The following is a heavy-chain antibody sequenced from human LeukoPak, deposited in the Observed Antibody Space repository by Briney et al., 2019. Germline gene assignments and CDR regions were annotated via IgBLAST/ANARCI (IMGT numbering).Heavy chain of an antibody. Sequence: PSETLSLTCTVSGGSIRSSSYYWGWIRQPPGKGLEWIGSIYYSGSTYYNASLKSRGTISVDTSKNQFSLKLNSVTAADTAVYYCARYYGGYSTGFDYWGQGTLVTVSS. CDR3: ARYYGGYSTGFDY. V-gene: IGHV4-39*01. CDR2: IYYSGST. D-gene: IGHD5-12*01. J-gene: IGHJ4*02. CDR1: GGSIRSSSYY.